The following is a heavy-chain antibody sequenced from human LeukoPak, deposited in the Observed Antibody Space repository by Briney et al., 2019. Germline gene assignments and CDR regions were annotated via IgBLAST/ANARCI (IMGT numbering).Heavy chain of an antibody. CDR3: AKDLGYSSSYNITLLDY. CDR2: IRYDGSNK. V-gene: IGHV3-30*02. CDR1: GFTFSSYG. Sequence: GGSLRLSCAASGFTFSSYGMHWVRQAPGKGLEWVAFIRYDGSNKYYADSVKGRFSISRDNSKNTLYLQMNSLRAEDTAVYYCAKDLGYSSSYNITLLDYWGQGTLVTVSS. J-gene: IGHJ4*02. D-gene: IGHD6-6*01.